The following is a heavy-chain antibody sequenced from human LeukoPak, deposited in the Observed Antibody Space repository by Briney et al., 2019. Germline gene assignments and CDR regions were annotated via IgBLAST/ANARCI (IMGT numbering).Heavy chain of an antibody. CDR2: INPNSGGT. Sequence: ASVKVSCKASGYTFTGYYMHWVRQAPGQGLEWMGWINPNSGGTNYPQKFQGRVTMTRDTSISTAYMELSRLRSDDTAVYYCARVRRAGGFYYFDYWGQGTLVTVSS. J-gene: IGHJ4*02. CDR1: GYTFTGYY. D-gene: IGHD3-16*01. V-gene: IGHV1-2*02. CDR3: ARVRRAGGFYYFDY.